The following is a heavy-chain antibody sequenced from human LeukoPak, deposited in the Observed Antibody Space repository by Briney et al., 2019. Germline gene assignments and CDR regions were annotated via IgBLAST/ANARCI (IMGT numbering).Heavy chain of an antibody. J-gene: IGHJ5*02. CDR2: INGGHYPT. D-gene: IGHD4-17*01. Sequence: GGSLRLSCAASGFSFSSFAMTWVRQAPGKGLEWVSSINGGHYPTYNTDFVKGRFTISRDNSRNTLYLQMNSLRADDTAVYYCTKDPNGDYVGAFDPWGQGTLVTVSS. CDR3: TKDPNGDYVGAFDP. CDR1: GFSFSSFA. V-gene: IGHV3-23*01.